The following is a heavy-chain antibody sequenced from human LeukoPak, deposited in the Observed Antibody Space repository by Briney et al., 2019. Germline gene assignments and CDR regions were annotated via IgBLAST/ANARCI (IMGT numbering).Heavy chain of an antibody. CDR2: IRYDGNIK. CDR1: GFTFSSHA. CDR3: ARGPTMKMDV. V-gene: IGHV3-30*02. Sequence: PGGSLRLSCAASGFTFSSHALHWVRQSPGKGLEWVAFIRYDGNIKFYADSMKGRFTISRDNAKNSLYLQMNSLRAEDTAVYYCARGPTMKMDVWGKGTTVTVSS. J-gene: IGHJ6*04. D-gene: IGHD3-22*01.